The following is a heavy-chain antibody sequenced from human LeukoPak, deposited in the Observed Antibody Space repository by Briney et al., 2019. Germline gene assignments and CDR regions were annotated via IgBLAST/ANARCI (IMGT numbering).Heavy chain of an antibody. V-gene: IGHV1-69*13. J-gene: IGHJ4*02. CDR1: GGTFSSYA. D-gene: IGHD5-18*01. CDR3: ARPDEDRGYSYGYNY. CDR2: IIPIFGTA. Sequence: SVKVSCKASGGTFSSYAISWVRQAPGQGLEWMGGIIPIFGTANYAQKFQGRVAITADESTSTAYMELSSLRSEDTAVYYCARPDEDRGYSYGYNYWGQGTLVTVSS.